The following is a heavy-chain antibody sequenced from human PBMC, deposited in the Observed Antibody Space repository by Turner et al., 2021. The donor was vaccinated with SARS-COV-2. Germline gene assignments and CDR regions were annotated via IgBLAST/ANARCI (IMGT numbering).Heavy chain of an antibody. D-gene: IGHD2-15*01. CDR3: ARGDAYCSGGSCYRKGFDY. J-gene: IGHJ4*02. CDR1: GGTFSSNA. CDR2: IIPIFGTA. V-gene: IGHV1-69*01. Sequence: VQLVQSGAEVKKPGSSVKVSCKPSGGTFSSNAISWVRQAPGQGVEWMGGIIPIFGTANYAQKFQGRVTITADESTSTAYMELSSLRSEDTAVYYCARGDAYCSGGSCYRKGFDYWGQGTLVTVSS.